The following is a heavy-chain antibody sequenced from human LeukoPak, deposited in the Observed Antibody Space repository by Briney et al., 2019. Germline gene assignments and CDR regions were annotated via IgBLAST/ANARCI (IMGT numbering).Heavy chain of an antibody. Sequence: ASVKVSCKASGYTFTSYGISWVRQAPGQGLEWMGWISAYNGDTNYAQKLQGRVTMTTDTSTSTAYMELRSLRSDDTAVYYCARTITIFGVVPYYFDYWGQGTLVTVSS. CDR3: ARTITIFGVVPYYFDY. CDR2: ISAYNGDT. V-gene: IGHV1-18*01. CDR1: GYTFTSYG. D-gene: IGHD3-3*01. J-gene: IGHJ4*02.